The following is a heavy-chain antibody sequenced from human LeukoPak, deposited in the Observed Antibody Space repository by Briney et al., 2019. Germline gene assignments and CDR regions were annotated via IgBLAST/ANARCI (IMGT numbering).Heavy chain of an antibody. J-gene: IGHJ4*02. CDR2: INPNSGNT. CDR1: GYTFTSYD. CDR3: ARGPEMGYELGIDY. Sequence: ASVKVSCKASGYTFTSYDINWVRQATGQGLEWMGWINPNSGNTGYAQKFQGRVTMTRNTSISTAYMELSSLRSEDTAVYYCARGPEMGYELGIDYWGQGTLVTVSS. D-gene: IGHD5-24*01. V-gene: IGHV1-8*01.